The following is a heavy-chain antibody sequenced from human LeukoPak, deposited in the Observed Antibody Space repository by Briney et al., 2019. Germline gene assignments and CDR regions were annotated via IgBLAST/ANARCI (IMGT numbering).Heavy chain of an antibody. CDR3: ARRYYYNLGSFPFDF. CDR2: IHDSGTT. J-gene: IGHJ4*02. CDR1: GGPFSGYS. V-gene: IGHV4-34*01. Sequence: SETLSLTCAVSGGPFSGYSWSWIRQSSGKGLEWIGEIHDSGTTNYNPSLNSRVTISEDTSKNQFYLNLSSVTAADTAVYYCARRYYYNLGSFPFDFWGQGTLVTVSS. D-gene: IGHD3-10*01.